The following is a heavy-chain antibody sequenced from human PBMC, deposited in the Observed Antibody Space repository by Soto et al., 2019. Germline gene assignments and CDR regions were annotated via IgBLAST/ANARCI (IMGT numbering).Heavy chain of an antibody. CDR1: GGSFSGYY. CDR2: INHSGST. D-gene: IGHD6-6*01. J-gene: IGHJ6*03. CDR3: ARGRAARGARDMDV. V-gene: IGHV4-34*01. Sequence: QVQLQQWGAGLLKPSETLSLTCVVYGGSFSGYYWSWIRQPPGKGLEWIGEINHSGSTNYNPSVKSRVTISLDRSKNQLSLNLNSGPAADTAVYYFARGRAARGARDMDVWGKGATVTVSS.